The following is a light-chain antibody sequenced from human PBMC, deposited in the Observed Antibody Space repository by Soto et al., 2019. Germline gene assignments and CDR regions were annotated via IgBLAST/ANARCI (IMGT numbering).Light chain of an antibody. Sequence: EIVMTQSPATLSVSPGERATLSCRASQTVSGNFAWYQQKPGQAPRLLIYGTSTRATGISARFSGSGSGTEFALTISSLQSEDFAVYYCQQYNKWPLTFGGGTNVEIK. V-gene: IGKV3-15*01. CDR1: QTVSGN. CDR2: GTS. J-gene: IGKJ4*01. CDR3: QQYNKWPLT.